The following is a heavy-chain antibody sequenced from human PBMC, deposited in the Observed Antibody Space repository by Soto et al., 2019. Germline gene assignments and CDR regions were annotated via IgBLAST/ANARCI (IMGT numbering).Heavy chain of an antibody. V-gene: IGHV1-8*01. Sequence: ASVKVSCKASGYTFTSYDINWVRQATGQGLEWMGWMNPNSGNTGYAQKFQGRVTMTRNTSISTAYMELSSLRSEDTAVYYCARGPGYSNYYGMDVWGKGTTVTVSS. D-gene: IGHD4-4*01. CDR2: MNPNSGNT. CDR1: GYTFTSYD. CDR3: ARGPGYSNYYGMDV. J-gene: IGHJ6*04.